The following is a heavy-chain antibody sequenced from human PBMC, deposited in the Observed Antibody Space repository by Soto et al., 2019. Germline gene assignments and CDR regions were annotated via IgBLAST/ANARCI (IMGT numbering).Heavy chain of an antibody. Sequence: GGSLRLSCGASGLSVGDNYIVFFRHAPWRGLEWVSVMYAGGDTHYADSVKGRFTISRDKSENTLYLQMNSLRDEDTGVYFCVSRIPSWVFDYWGLGTLVTVSS. V-gene: IGHV3-53*01. CDR2: MYAGGDT. D-gene: IGHD2-21*01. CDR3: VSRIPSWVFDY. CDR1: GLSVGDNY. J-gene: IGHJ4*01.